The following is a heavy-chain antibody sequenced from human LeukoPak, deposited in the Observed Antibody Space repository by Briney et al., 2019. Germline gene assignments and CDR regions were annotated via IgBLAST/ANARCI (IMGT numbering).Heavy chain of an antibody. CDR1: GGTFSSSA. CDR3: ARDRGYYDSSGYSDY. CDR2: HIPIPGIA. V-gene: IGHV1-69*04. Sequence: SVRVSCKAFGGTFSSSAISWVRQAPGQGLEWRGRHIPIPGIANYAQKFQGRVTITADKSTSRAYMELSSLRSEDTAVYYCARDRGYYDSSGYSDYWGQGTLVTVSS. J-gene: IGHJ4*02. D-gene: IGHD3-22*01.